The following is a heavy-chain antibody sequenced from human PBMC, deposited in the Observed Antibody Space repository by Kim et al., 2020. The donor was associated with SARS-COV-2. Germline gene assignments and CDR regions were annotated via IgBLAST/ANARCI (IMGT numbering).Heavy chain of an antibody. D-gene: IGHD3-10*01. CDR3: VKDRGNYASVRPNPYYAMDV. CDR2: ISNDEGNK. Sequence: GGSLRLSCEASGFTFRSYGMHWVRQAPGKGLEWVAVISNDEGNKFYEDSVKGRFTISRDNSKDTLYLQMNTLRPEDTAVYYCVKDRGNYASVRPNPYYAMDVWGQGTTVTVSS. CDR1: GFTFRSYG. V-gene: IGHV3-30*18. J-gene: IGHJ6*02.